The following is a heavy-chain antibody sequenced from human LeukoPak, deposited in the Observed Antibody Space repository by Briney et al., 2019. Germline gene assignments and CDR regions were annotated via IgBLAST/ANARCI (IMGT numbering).Heavy chain of an antibody. D-gene: IGHD6-19*01. Sequence: PGGSLRLSXAASGFTFSSYAMSWVRQAPGKGLEWVSAISGSGRSTYYADSVKGRFTIYRDNSKNTLYLEMNSLTVEDTAVYYCAKVPYSSGFNGDAFDIWGQGTMVTVSS. CDR3: AKVPYSSGFNGDAFDI. V-gene: IGHV3-23*01. J-gene: IGHJ3*02. CDR2: ISGSGRST. CDR1: GFTFSSYA.